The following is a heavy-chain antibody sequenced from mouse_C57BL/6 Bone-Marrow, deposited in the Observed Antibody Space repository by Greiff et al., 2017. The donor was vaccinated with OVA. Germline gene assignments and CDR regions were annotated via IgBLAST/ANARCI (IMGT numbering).Heavy chain of an antibody. CDR3: ARWVWLRRLYYAMDY. V-gene: IGHV1-4*01. CDR2: INPSSGYT. Sequence: QVQLQQSGAELARPGTSVKMSCKASGYTFTSYTMHWVKQRPGQGLEWIGYINPSSGYTKYNQKFKDKATLTADKSSSTAYMQLSSLTSEDSAVYYCARWVWLRRLYYAMDYWGQGTSVTVSS. D-gene: IGHD2-2*01. CDR1: GYTFTSYT. J-gene: IGHJ4*01.